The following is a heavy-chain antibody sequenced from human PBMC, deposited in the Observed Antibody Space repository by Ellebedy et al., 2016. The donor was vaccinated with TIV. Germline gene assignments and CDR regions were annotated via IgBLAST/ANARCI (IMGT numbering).Heavy chain of an antibody. D-gene: IGHD4-17*01. CDR2: VHYSGAT. J-gene: IGHJ2*01. Sequence: SETLSLTXTVAGPAISSHYWSWIRQPPGKGLEWIGYVHYSGATNYNPSLKSRVTMSEDTSQNQVSLNLSAVTAADTAVYYCATTVTTSASWDFDLWGRGTLVNVSS. V-gene: IGHV4-59*11. CDR1: GPAISSHY. CDR3: ATTVTTSASWDFDL.